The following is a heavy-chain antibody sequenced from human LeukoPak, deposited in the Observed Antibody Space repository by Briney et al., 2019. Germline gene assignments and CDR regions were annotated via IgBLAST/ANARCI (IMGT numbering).Heavy chain of an antibody. CDR3: ARLSVTTSYDVFDI. J-gene: IGHJ3*02. D-gene: IGHD4-17*01. Sequence: SGGSLRLSCAVSGFIFSSYSMNWVRQAPGKGLEWVSSISSSSSYIYYADSVKGRFTISRDNAKSSLYLQMNSLRAEDTAVYYCARLSVTTSYDVFDIWGQGTMVTVSS. CDR2: ISSSSSYI. V-gene: IGHV3-21*01. CDR1: GFIFSSYS.